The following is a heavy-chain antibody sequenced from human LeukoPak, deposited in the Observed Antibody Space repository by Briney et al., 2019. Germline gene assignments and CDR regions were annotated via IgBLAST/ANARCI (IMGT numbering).Heavy chain of an antibody. CDR3: AREGRKLDDAFDI. Sequence: SETLSLTCTVSIGSISSNNYYWGWIRQPPGKGLEWIGSIYYSGSTYYNPSLKSRVTISVDTSKNQFSLKLSSVTAADTAVYYCAREGRKLDDAFDIWGQGIMVTVSS. CDR2: IYYSGST. J-gene: IGHJ3*02. D-gene: IGHD1-1*01. V-gene: IGHV4-39*07. CDR1: IGSISSNNYY.